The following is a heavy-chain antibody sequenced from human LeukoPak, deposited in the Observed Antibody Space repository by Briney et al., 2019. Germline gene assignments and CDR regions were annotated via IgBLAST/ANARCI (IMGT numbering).Heavy chain of an antibody. V-gene: IGHV3-74*01. Sequence: GGSLRLSCAASGFTFSGAWMRWVRQAPGKGLVWVSRINVDGSDMRYADSVKGRFTVSRDNVKNTLYLQMNSLRAEDTALYYCARVSGPGMNEYYHLWGQGTLVTVSS. CDR1: GFTFSGAW. J-gene: IGHJ1*01. CDR2: INVDGSDM. D-gene: IGHD2-8*02. CDR3: ARVSGPGMNEYYHL.